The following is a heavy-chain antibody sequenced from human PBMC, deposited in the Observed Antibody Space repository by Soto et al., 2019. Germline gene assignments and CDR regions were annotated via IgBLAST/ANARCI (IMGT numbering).Heavy chain of an antibody. Sequence: WGSLRLSCAASGFTFSTYAMAWVRQAPGKGLEWVSGVSASGLNKYYADSVKGRFTISRDNSKNTLSVQMDSLRAEDTAVYYCARDRLRLGELSLLGYFDYWGQGTLVTVS. CDR2: VSASGLNK. J-gene: IGHJ4*02. CDR3: ARDRLRLGELSLLGYFDY. CDR1: GFTFSTYA. D-gene: IGHD3-16*02. V-gene: IGHV3-23*01.